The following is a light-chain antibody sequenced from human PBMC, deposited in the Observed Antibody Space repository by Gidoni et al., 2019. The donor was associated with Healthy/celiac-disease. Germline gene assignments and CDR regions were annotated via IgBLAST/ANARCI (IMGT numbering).Light chain of an antibody. CDR1: QSISSY. V-gene: IGKV1-39*01. J-gene: IGKJ4*01. CDR3: QQSYSTPPVT. Sequence: DIQMTQSTSSLSASVGDRVTITCRASQSISSYVNWYQQKPGKAPKLLIYAASSLQSGVPSRFSGSGAGTDFTLTISSLQPADFATYYCQQSYSTPPVTFGGXTKVEIK. CDR2: AAS.